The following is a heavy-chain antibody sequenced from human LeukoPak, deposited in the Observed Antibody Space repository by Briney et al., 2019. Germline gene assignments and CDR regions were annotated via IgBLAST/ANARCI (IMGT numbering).Heavy chain of an antibody. D-gene: IGHD5-24*01. Sequence: QAGGSLRLSCAASGFTFSSYAMHWVRQAPGKGLEWVAVISYDGSNKYYADSVKGRFTISRDNSKNTLYLQMNSLRAEDTAVYYCAQGDGYNPHFDYWGQGTLVTVSS. V-gene: IGHV3-30*04. CDR1: GFTFSSYA. CDR3: AQGDGYNPHFDY. J-gene: IGHJ4*02. CDR2: ISYDGSNK.